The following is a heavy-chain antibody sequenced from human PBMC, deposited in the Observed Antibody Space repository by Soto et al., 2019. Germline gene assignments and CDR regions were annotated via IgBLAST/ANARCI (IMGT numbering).Heavy chain of an antibody. J-gene: IGHJ3*01. Sequence: PSETLSLTCSVSGGSISSYFRNWLRQPPGRGLEWIGYIYDDGTTDYNPSLKSRVTILLDMSKNQFSLKLSSVTAADTAVYYCVSSRSATYGDALDVWGQGTMVTVSS. D-gene: IGHD2-15*01. CDR2: IYDDGTT. CDR3: VSSRSATYGDALDV. V-gene: IGHV4-59*03. CDR1: GGSISSYF.